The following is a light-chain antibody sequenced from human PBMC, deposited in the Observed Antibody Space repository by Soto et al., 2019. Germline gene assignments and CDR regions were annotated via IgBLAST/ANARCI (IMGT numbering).Light chain of an antibody. V-gene: IGLV2-14*01. CDR1: SSDVGGYNY. Sequence: QSVLTQPASVSGSPGQSITISCTGTSSDVGGYNYVSWYQQHPGKAPKFMIFDVNNRPSGVSNRFSGSKSGNTASLTISGLQPEDEADYYCSSYTSSSTLVFGGGTKVTVL. CDR2: DVN. CDR3: SSYTSSSTLV. J-gene: IGLJ2*01.